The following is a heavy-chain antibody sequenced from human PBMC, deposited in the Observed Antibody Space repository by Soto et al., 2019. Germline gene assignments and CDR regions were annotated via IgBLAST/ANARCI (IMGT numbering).Heavy chain of an antibody. D-gene: IGHD3-16*01. CDR3: ARDLWGSWTVDY. V-gene: IGHV1-46*02. Sequence: QVQLVQSGAAVKEPGASVKVSCKASGYTFQNYHMHWVRQAPGQGLEWMGIIHPSGDTKTYAQRVQGRLAMTRDAATSTAYMELSSLTSEDTAVYFCARDLWGSWTVDYWGQGTLVTVSS. CDR2: IHPSGDTK. J-gene: IGHJ4*02. CDR1: GYTFQNYH.